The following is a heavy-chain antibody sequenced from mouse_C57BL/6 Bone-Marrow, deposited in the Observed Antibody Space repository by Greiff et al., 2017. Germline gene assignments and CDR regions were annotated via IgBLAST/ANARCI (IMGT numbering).Heavy chain of an antibody. V-gene: IGHV3-6*01. Sequence: DSGPGLVKPSQSLSLTCSVTGYSITSGYYWNWIRQFPGNKLEWMGYISYDGSNNYNPSLKNRISITRDTSKNQFFLKLNSVTTEDTATYYCARAGSNFPAWFAYWGQGTLVTVSA. CDR3: ARAGSNFPAWFAY. CDR2: ISYDGSN. CDR1: GYSITSGYY. D-gene: IGHD2-5*01. J-gene: IGHJ3*01.